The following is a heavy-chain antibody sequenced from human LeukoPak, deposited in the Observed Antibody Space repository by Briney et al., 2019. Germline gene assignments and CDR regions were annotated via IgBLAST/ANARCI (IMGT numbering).Heavy chain of an antibody. CDR1: GYTFTIYD. D-gene: IGHD3-10*01. Sequence: ASVKVSCKASGYTFTIYDINWVRQATGQGLEWMGWMNPNSGNTGYAQKFQGRVTITRNTSISTAYMELNILRAEDTGVYYCAKVPGSYYVDFDYWGQGILVTVSS. V-gene: IGHV1-8*03. J-gene: IGHJ4*02. CDR2: MNPNSGNT. CDR3: AKVPGSYYVDFDY.